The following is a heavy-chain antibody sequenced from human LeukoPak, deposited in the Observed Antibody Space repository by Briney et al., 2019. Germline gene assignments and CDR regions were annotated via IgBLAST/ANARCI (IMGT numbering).Heavy chain of an antibody. D-gene: IGHD1-26*01. CDR2: ISSSSSYI. Sequence: GGSLRLSCAASGFTFSSYSMNWVRQAPGKGLEWVSSISSSSSYIYYADSVKGRFTISRDNAKNSLYLQMNSLRAEDTAVYYCARDSGGSYKAFDIWGQGTMVTVSS. CDR3: ARDSGGSYKAFDI. J-gene: IGHJ3*02. CDR1: GFTFSSYS. V-gene: IGHV3-21*01.